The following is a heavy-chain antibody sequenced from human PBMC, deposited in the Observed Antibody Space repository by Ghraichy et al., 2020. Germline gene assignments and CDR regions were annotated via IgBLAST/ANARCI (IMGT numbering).Heavy chain of an antibody. CDR2: INPSGGST. J-gene: IGHJ5*02. CDR3: ARNDVGYSYNGAMPNWFDP. D-gene: IGHD5-18*01. CDR1: GYTFTSYY. Sequence: ASVKVSCKASGYTFTSYYMHWVRQAPGQGLEWMGIINPSGGSTSYAQKFQGRVTMTRDTSTSTVYMELSSLRSEDTAVYYCARNDVGYSYNGAMPNWFDPWGQGTLVTVSS. V-gene: IGHV1-46*01.